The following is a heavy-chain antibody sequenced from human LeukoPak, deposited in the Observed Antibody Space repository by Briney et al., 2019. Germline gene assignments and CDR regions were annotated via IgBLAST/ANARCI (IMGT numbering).Heavy chain of an antibody. D-gene: IGHD1-26*01. CDR2: ISDNGCST. Sequence: GGSLRLTCAASGFTFSNFAMHWVRQAPGKGLEYVSAISDNGCSTFYTNSVKGRFIISRDSSKNTFYLQMGSLRVEHMAIYYCARDGGGSPAYWGQGTLVTVSS. V-gene: IGHV3-64*01. CDR1: GFTFSNFA. CDR3: ARDGGGSPAY. J-gene: IGHJ4*02.